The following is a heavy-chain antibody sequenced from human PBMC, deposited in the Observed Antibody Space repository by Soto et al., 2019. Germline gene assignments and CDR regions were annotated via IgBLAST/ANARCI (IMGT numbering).Heavy chain of an antibody. CDR3: AKEGGHMQPFDY. V-gene: IGHV3-23*01. J-gene: IGHJ4*02. CDR2: ISGTGVNT. CDR1: GFTSSNYG. Sequence: EVQLLESGGGLVQPGGSLRLSCATSGFTSSNYGMAWVRQAPGKDLEWLSAISGTGVNTYYAESVKGRFTISRDNSKNTVYLQMNSLRAEDTAVFYCAKEGGHMQPFDYWGQGTLVTVSS. D-gene: IGHD2-15*01.